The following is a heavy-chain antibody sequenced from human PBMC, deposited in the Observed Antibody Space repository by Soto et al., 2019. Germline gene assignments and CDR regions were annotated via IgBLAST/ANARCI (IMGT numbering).Heavy chain of an antibody. CDR2: IYYSGST. Sequence: ASETLSLTCIVSGGPISSYYWSWIRQPPGKGLEWIGYIYYSGSTNYNPSLKSRVTISVDTSKNQFSLKLSSVTAADTAVYYCARDRSDAFDIWGQGTMVTVSS. J-gene: IGHJ3*02. V-gene: IGHV4-59*12. CDR3: ARDRSDAFDI. CDR1: GGPISSYY.